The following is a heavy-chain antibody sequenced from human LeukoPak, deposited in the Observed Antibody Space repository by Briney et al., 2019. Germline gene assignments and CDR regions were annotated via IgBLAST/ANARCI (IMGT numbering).Heavy chain of an antibody. J-gene: IGHJ4*02. CDR2: INHSGST. V-gene: IGHV4-34*01. CDR1: GGTFSAYY. D-gene: IGHD3-16*02. CDR3: ARGRYDYVWGSYREWYFDY. Sequence: SETLSLTCAVYGGTFSAYYWSWIRQPPGKGLEWIGEINHSGSTNYNPSLKSRVTISVDTSKNQFSLKLSSVTAADTAVYYCARGRYDYVWGSYREWYFDYWGQGTLVTVSS.